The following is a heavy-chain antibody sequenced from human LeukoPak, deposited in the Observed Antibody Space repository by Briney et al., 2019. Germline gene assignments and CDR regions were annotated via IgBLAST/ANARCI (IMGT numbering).Heavy chain of an antibody. CDR2: IYYSGST. J-gene: IGHJ6*01. CDR3: ARRTDYYYGMDV. Sequence: KPSETLSLTCTVSGGSISSYYWSWIRQPPRKGLEWIGYIYYSGSTNYNPSLKSRVTISVDTSKNQFSLKLSSVTAADTAVYYCARRTDYYYGMDVWGQGTTVTVSS. CDR1: GGSISSYY. V-gene: IGHV4-59*08.